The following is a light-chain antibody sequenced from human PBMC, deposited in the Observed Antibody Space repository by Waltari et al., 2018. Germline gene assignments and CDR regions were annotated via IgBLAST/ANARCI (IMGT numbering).Light chain of an antibody. Sequence: CGASQSVSSSLAWYQQKRGQAPRLVIYGASTRATGIPARFSGSGSGTEFTLTISSLQSEDFAVYYCQQYNNWPPWTFGQGTKVEIK. CDR2: GAS. CDR3: QQYNNWPPWT. CDR1: QSVSSS. V-gene: IGKV3-15*01. J-gene: IGKJ1*01.